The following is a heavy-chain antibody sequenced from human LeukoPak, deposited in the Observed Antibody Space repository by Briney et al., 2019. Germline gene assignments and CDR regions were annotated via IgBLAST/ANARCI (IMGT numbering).Heavy chain of an antibody. CDR1: GGSISSYY. CDR2: IYYSGST. D-gene: IGHD3-22*01. CDR3: ARDLRYYDSSGYYYFDY. V-gene: IGHV4-59*01. J-gene: IGHJ4*02. Sequence: PSETLSLTRTVSGGSISSYYWSWIRQPPGKGLEWIGYIYYSGSTNYNPSLKSRVTISVDTSKNQFSLKLSSVTAADTAVYYCARDLRYYDSSGYYYFDYWGQGTLVTVSS.